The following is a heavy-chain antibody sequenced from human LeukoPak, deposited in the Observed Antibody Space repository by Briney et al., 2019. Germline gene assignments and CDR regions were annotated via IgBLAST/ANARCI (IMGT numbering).Heavy chain of an antibody. D-gene: IGHD3-3*01. J-gene: IGHJ4*02. CDR2: IYYSGST. Sequence: SETLSLTCTVSGGSISSSSYYWGWIRQPPGKGLEWIGSIYYSGSTYYNPSLKSRVTISVDTSKNQFSLKLSSVTAADTAVYYCAILLGEYYDFWSGYYYYFDYWGQGTLVTASS. CDR1: GGSISSSSYY. CDR3: AILLGEYYDFWSGYYYYFDY. V-gene: IGHV4-39*01.